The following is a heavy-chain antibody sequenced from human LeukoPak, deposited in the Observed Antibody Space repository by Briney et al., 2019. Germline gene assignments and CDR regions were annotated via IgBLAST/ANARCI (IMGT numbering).Heavy chain of an antibody. CDR1: GYTFTSYY. V-gene: IGHV1-46*01. CDR2: INPSGGST. Sequence: ASVKVSCKASGYTFTSYYIHWVRQAPGQGLEWMGLINPSGGSTNYAQKFQGRVTMTRDTSTSTVYMELSSLRSEDTAVYYCARGPSITMVRGGQWYYYMDVWGKGTTVTIS. J-gene: IGHJ6*03. D-gene: IGHD3-10*01. CDR3: ARGPSITMVRGGQWYYYMDV.